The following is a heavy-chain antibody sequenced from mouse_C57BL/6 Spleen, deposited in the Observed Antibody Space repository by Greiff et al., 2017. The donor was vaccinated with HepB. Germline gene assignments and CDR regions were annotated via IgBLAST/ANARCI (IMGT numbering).Heavy chain of an antibody. CDR3: AREGTAPAWFAY. D-gene: IGHD3-3*01. V-gene: IGHV1-52*01. Sequence: QVQLQQPGAELVRPGSSVKLSCKASGYTFTSYWMHWVKQRPIQGLEWIGNIDPSDSETHYNQKFKDKATLTVDKSSSTAYMQLSSLTSEDSAVYYCAREGTAPAWFAYWGQGTLVTVSA. J-gene: IGHJ3*01. CDR2: IDPSDSET. CDR1: GYTFTSYW.